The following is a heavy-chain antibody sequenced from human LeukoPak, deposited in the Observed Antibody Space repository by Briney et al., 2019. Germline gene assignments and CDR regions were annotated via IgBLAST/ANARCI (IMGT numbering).Heavy chain of an antibody. D-gene: IGHD3-9*01. V-gene: IGHV7-4-1*02. CDR3: ARDVAPANYDILTGATDV. J-gene: IGHJ6*02. Sequence: ASVKVSCKASGYTFTSYAMNWVRQAPGQGLEWMGWINTNTGNPTYAQGFTGRFVFSLDTSVSTAYLQISSLKAEDTAVYYCARDVAPANYDILTGATDVWGQGTTVTVSS. CDR1: GYTFTSYA. CDR2: INTNTGNP.